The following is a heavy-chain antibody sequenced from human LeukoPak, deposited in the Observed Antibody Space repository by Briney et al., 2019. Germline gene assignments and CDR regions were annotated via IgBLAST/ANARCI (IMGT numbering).Heavy chain of an antibody. CDR3: ARGYYYDSSTYPGDY. V-gene: IGHV3-30*03. CDR2: ISYDAGNK. Sequence: GGSLRLSCAASGFTFSRYGIHWVRQAPGKGLEWVAVISYDAGNKYYADSVKGRFTISRDNAKNSLYLQMKSLRAEDTALYYCARGYYYDSSTYPGDYWGQGTLVTVSS. D-gene: IGHD3-22*01. J-gene: IGHJ4*02. CDR1: GFTFSRYG.